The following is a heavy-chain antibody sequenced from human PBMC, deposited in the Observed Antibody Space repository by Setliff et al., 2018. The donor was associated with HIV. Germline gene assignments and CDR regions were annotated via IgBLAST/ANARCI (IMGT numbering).Heavy chain of an antibody. V-gene: IGHV4-34*01. CDR1: GGSFSGYS. CDR3: AREPAPHPPFKEPYFDY. Sequence: SETLSLTCAVYGGSFSGYSWGWIRQPPGKGLEWIGEINHSGSTNYNPSLKSRVTISVDTSKNQFSLKLSSLTAADTAVYYCAREPAPHPPFKEPYFDYWGQGALVTVSS. CDR2: INHSGST. J-gene: IGHJ4*02. D-gene: IGHD1-1*01.